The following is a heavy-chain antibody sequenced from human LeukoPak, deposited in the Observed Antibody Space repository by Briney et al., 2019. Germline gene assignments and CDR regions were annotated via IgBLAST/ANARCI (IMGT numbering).Heavy chain of an antibody. CDR3: AKSSAGITWFDP. CDR2: TRFDDSYK. Sequence: PGGSLRLSCAASGFTFSSYGMHWVRQAPGKGLEWVAFTRFDDSYKAYGNSVKGRFTISGDNSKNTLYLQMDSLRSDDTAVYYCAKSSAGITWFDPWGQGTLVIVSS. D-gene: IGHD1-7*01. CDR1: GFTFSSYG. V-gene: IGHV3-30*02. J-gene: IGHJ5*02.